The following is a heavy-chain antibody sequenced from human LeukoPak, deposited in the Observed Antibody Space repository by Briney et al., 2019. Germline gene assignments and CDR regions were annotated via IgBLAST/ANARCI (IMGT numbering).Heavy chain of an antibody. CDR3: AKLSSSVLLWFGELSADY. Sequence: GGSLRLSCAASGFTFSSYGMSWVRQAPEKGLEWVSAISGSGGSTYYADSVKGRFTISRDNSKNTLYLQMNSLRAEDTAVYYCAKLSSSVLLWFGELSADYWGQGTLVTVSS. D-gene: IGHD3-10*01. V-gene: IGHV3-23*01. CDR2: ISGSGGST. CDR1: GFTFSSYG. J-gene: IGHJ4*02.